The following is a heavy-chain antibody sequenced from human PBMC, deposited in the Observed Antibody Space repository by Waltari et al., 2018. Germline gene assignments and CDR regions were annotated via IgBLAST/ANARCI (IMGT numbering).Heavy chain of an antibody. CDR1: GFTFDDYA. CDR2: ISWNSGSI. D-gene: IGHD6-6*01. Sequence: EVQLVESGGGLVQPGRSLRLSCAASGFTFDDYAMHWVRQAPGKGLEWVSGISWNSGSIGYADSVKGRFTTSRDNSKNIMYLQMNSLRVEDTALYYCEVSSSSFGNYWGQGALVTVSS. V-gene: IGHV3-9*01. CDR3: EVSSSSFGNY. J-gene: IGHJ4*02.